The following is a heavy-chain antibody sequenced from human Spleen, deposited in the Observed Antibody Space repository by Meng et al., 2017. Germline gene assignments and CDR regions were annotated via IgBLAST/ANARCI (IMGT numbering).Heavy chain of an antibody. Sequence: GESLKISCTAFGFSFSTYDIHWVRQAPGKGLEYVSGISSNGGSTYFAKSVKGRFTISRDNSKNTLNLQMGSLRAEDMAVYYCARDSGRAIWGQGTMVTVSS. V-gene: IGHV3-64*01. CDR3: ARDSGRAI. CDR1: GFSFSTYD. CDR2: ISSNGGST. J-gene: IGHJ3*02. D-gene: IGHD2-15*01.